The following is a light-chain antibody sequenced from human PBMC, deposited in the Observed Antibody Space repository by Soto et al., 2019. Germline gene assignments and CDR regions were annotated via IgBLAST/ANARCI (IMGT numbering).Light chain of an antibody. V-gene: IGKV3-15*01. J-gene: IGKJ1*01. CDR2: GAS. CDR1: QSVSSN. Sequence: EIVMTQSPATLSVSPGERATLSCRASQSVSSNLAWYQQNPGQAPRRLIYGASTRATGIPARFSGSGSGTEFTLTISSLQAEDFAVYYCQQYNNWPPGAFGQGTKVEIK. CDR3: QQYNNWPPGA.